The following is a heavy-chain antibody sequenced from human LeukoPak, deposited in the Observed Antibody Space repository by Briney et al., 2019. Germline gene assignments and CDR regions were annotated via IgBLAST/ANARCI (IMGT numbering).Heavy chain of an antibody. CDR3: GRKTSTGGFVGYDVWYFDL. D-gene: IGHD5-12*01. J-gene: IGHJ2*01. CDR1: GGSLSGYY. V-gene: IGHV4-59*08. Sequence: PLGTLSLTCAVSGGSLSGYYWHWVRQPPGKGLEWVGYIYFGGGSHNTPSLQSGVSISVDTSKNQFPLKLRSVTAADTALYYCGRKTSTGGFVGYDVWYFDLWGRGTPVTVSS. CDR2: IYFGGGS.